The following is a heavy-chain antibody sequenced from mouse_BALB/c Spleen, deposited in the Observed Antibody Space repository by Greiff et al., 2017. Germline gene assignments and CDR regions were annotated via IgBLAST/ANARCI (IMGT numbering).Heavy chain of an antibody. V-gene: IGHV5-6-5*01. D-gene: IGHD1-1*01. Sequence: EVKVEESGGGLVKPGGSLKLSCAASGFTFSSYAMSWVRQTPEKRLEWVASISSGGSTYYPDSVKGRFTISRDNARNILYLQMSSLRSEDTAMYYCARDPDYYGSSSGYFDYWGQGTTLTVSS. CDR1: GFTFSSYA. CDR2: ISSGGST. J-gene: IGHJ2*01. CDR3: ARDPDYYGSSSGYFDY.